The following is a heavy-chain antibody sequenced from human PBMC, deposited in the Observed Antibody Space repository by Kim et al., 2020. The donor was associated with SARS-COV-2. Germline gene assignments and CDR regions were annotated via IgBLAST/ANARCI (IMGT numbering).Heavy chain of an antibody. V-gene: IGHV3-30*01. D-gene: IGHD3-10*01. J-gene: IGHJ4*02. Sequence: ADSVKGRFTISRDNSKNTLYLQMNSLRAEDTAVYYCASYNMVRGEYDFDYWGQGTLVTVSS. CDR3: ASYNMVRGEYDFDY.